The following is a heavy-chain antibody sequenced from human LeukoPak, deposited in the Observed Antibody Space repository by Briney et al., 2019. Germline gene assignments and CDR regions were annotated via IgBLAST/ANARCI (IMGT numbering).Heavy chain of an antibody. CDR1: GVTFSSFA. J-gene: IGHJ4*02. Sequence: PGRSLRLSCAASGVTFSSFAMHWVRQAPGKGLEWVSGISGSGDNTYYADSVKGRFTISRDNSKNTLYVQVNSLGTEDTAAYYCAKGSYYDSSGSFYFDYWGQGTLVTVSS. V-gene: IGHV3-23*01. D-gene: IGHD3-22*01. CDR2: ISGSGDNT. CDR3: AKGSYYDSSGSFYFDY.